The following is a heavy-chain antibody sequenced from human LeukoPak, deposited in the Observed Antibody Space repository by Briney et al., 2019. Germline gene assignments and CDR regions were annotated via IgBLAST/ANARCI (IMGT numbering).Heavy chain of an antibody. D-gene: IGHD3-22*01. CDR3: ARGSTYYDSSGQVPFDY. V-gene: IGHV3-33*01. Sequence: GGSLRLSCAASGFTFSSYGMHWVRQAPGKGLEWVAVIWYDGSNKYYADSVKGRFTISRDNSKNTLYLQMNSLRAEDTAVYYCARGSTYYDSSGQVPFDYWGQGTLATVSS. J-gene: IGHJ4*02. CDR1: GFTFSSYG. CDR2: IWYDGSNK.